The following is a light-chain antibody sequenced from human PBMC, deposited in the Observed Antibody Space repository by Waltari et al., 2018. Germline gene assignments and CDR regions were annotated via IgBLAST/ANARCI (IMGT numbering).Light chain of an antibody. CDR2: EVS. J-gene: IGLJ2*01. Sequence: WCQQHPGKDPKCVMYEVSKRHSGVPVRFSGSKSGNTASLTFSGLQAENEADYYCSSYAGGDNVVFGGGTKLTVL. V-gene: IGLV2-8*01. CDR3: SSYAGGDNVV.